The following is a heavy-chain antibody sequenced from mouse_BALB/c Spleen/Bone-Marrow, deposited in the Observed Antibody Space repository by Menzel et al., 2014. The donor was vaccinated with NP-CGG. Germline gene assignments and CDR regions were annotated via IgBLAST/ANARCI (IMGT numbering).Heavy chain of an antibody. J-gene: IGHJ4*01. CDR2: ISYSANT. V-gene: IGHV3-2*02. D-gene: IGHD2-3*01. Sequence: EVQLQESGPGLVKPSQSLSLTCTVTGYSITSDYAWNWIRQFPGNKLEWMGYISYSANTNYNPSLKSRISITRDTSKNQFFLQLNSVTAEDTATYYCARKGYNGYPYYAMDYWGQGTSVTVSS. CDR3: ARKGYNGYPYYAMDY. CDR1: GYSITSDYA.